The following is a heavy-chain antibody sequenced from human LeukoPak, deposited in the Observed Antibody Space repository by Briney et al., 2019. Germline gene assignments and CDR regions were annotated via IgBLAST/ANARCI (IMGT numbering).Heavy chain of an antibody. CDR1: GFTFSSYE. CDR2: ISSSGSTI. V-gene: IGHV3-48*03. J-gene: IGHJ4*02. CDR3: ARRLAYGSGAEAFDY. D-gene: IGHD3-10*01. Sequence: GGSLRLSCAASGFTFSSYEMDWVRHAPGKGLEGVSYISSSGSTIYYADSVKGRFTISRDNAKNSLYLQMNSLRAEDTAVYYCARRLAYGSGAEAFDYWGQGTLVTVSS.